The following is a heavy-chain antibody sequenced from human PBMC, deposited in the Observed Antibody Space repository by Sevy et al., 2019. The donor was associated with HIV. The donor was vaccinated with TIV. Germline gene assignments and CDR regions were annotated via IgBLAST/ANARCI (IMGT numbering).Heavy chain of an antibody. CDR3: ARPYGSGSWEAFDL. D-gene: IGHD3-10*01. CDR1: GFTFNTYT. Sequence: GGSLRLSCSASGFTFNTYTMIWVRQAPGKGLEWVSSISSSSNYIYYADSLKGRFTISRDNARNSLYLQMSSLRAEDTAVYYCARPYGSGSWEAFDLWGQGTMVTVSS. CDR2: ISSSSNYI. V-gene: IGHV3-21*01. J-gene: IGHJ3*01.